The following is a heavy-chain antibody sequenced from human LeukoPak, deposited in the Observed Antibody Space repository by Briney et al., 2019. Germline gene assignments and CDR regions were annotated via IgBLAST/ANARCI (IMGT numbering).Heavy chain of an antibody. Sequence: GGSLRLSCVDSGFTFSSYWMNWVRQAPGKGLEWVASIKEDGSDIYYVDSVKGRFTISRDNTKNSLFLQMNSLRGEDTAVYYCARENSGSLYYFDYWGQGTLVTVSS. J-gene: IGHJ4*02. CDR1: GFTFSSYW. D-gene: IGHD1-26*01. CDR3: ARENSGSLYYFDY. V-gene: IGHV3-7*01. CDR2: IKEDGSDI.